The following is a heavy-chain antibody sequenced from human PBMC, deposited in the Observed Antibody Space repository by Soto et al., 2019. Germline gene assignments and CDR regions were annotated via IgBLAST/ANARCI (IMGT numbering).Heavy chain of an antibody. CDR2: ISGSGGST. J-gene: IGHJ4*02. Sequence: GGSLRLSCAASGFTFCSHAMSWVRPAPGEGVEWVSAISGSGGSTYYADSVKGRLTISRDNSKNTLYLQMNSLRAEDTAVYYCARIFTIFGVVSPEYYFDYWGQGTLVTVSS. V-gene: IGHV3-23*01. CDR1: GFTFCSHA. CDR3: ARIFTIFGVVSPEYYFDY. D-gene: IGHD3-3*01.